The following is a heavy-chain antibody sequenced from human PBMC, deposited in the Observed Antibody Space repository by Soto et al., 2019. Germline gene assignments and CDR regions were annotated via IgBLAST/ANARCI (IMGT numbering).Heavy chain of an antibody. V-gene: IGHV5-51*01. D-gene: IGHD1-20*01. CDR2: IYPGDSDT. CDR3: ARSVISGTTWAFDY. J-gene: IGHJ4*02. CDR1: GYSFTNYW. Sequence: GESLKISCNVSGYSFTNYWIGWVRHMPGKGLEWMGIIYPGDSDTRYRPSFQGQVTISVDKSISTAYLQWSSLKASDSAMYYCARSVISGTTWAFDYWGQGTLVTVSS.